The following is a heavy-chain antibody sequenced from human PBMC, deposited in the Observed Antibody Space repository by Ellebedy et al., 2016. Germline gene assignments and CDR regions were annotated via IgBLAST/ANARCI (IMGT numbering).Heavy chain of an antibody. D-gene: IGHD4/OR15-4a*01. J-gene: IGHJ4*02. CDR1: GFTFDDYA. V-gene: IGHV3-9*01. CDR2: ISWNSVAI. CDR3: TKGTMDYLHH. Sequence: SLKISCATSGFTFDDYAMHWVRQAPGKGLEWVSGISWNSVAIGYADSVKGRFTISRDDAKKSLYLQMNSLRPEDTAFYSCTKGTMDYLHHWGQGIQVTVSS.